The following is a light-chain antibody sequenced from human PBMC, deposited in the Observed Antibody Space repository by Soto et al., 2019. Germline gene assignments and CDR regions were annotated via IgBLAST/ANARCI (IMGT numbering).Light chain of an antibody. CDR3: QSYDNSLSGWV. Sequence: QSVLTQPPSVSGAPGQRVTISCTGSNSNIGAGYDVHWYQQLPGTAPKLLIYGNSNRPSEVPDRFSGSKSGTSASLAITGLQAEDEADFYCQSYDNSLSGWVFGGGTKLTVL. CDR2: GNS. J-gene: IGLJ2*01. V-gene: IGLV1-40*01. CDR1: NSNIGAGYD.